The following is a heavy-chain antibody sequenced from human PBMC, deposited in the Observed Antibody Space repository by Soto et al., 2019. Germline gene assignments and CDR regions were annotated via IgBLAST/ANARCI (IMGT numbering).Heavy chain of an antibody. Sequence: EVKLEESGGGLVQTGGSLRLSCAVSGFTFSGYWMRWVRQSPGRGLEGVANIKDDGSQTYYVGCVRGRFTISRDNGQNSLYLHMNSVRVEDSAVYYCATAVRGSDWSYWGQGTLVTVSS. V-gene: IGHV3-7*01. J-gene: IGHJ4*02. CDR1: GFTFSGYW. CDR3: ATAVRGSDWSY. D-gene: IGHD6-19*01. CDR2: IKDDGSQT.